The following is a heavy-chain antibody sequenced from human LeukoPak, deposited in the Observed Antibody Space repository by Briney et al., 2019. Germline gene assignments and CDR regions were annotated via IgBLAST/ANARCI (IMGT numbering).Heavy chain of an antibody. J-gene: IGHJ4*02. Sequence: PGRSLRLSCAASGFTFSSYGMHWVRQAPGKGLEWVAVIWYDGSNKYYADSVKGRFTISRDNSKNTLYLQMNSLRAEDTAVYYCARGQNYGSGSRIYYFDYWGQGTLVTVSS. CDR2: IWYDGSNK. V-gene: IGHV3-33*01. CDR3: ARGQNYGSGSRIYYFDY. D-gene: IGHD3-10*01. CDR1: GFTFSSYG.